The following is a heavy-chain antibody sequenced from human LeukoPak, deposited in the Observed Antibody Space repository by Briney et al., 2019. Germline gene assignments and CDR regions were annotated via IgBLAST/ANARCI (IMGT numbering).Heavy chain of an antibody. D-gene: IGHD6-13*01. Sequence: GESLKISCKGSGYSFTSYWIGWVRQMPGKGLEWMGIIYPGDSDTRYSPSFQGQVTISADKSISTAYLQWSSLKASDTAMYYCARGSQIAAADEGLFDYWGQGTLVTVSS. CDR3: ARGSQIAAADEGLFDY. J-gene: IGHJ4*02. V-gene: IGHV5-51*01. CDR1: GYSFTSYW. CDR2: IYPGDSDT.